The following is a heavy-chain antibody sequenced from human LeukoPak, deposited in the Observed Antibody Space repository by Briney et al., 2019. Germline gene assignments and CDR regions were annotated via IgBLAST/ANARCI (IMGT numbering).Heavy chain of an antibody. J-gene: IGHJ4*02. CDR1: GFTFSDYW. CDR2: IKTDGSST. Sequence: PGGSLRLSCAASGFTFSDYWMHWVRQAPGKGLVWVSRIKTDGSSTSYADSVKGRFTISRDNSKNTLYLQMNSLRAEDTAVYYCARDNYDSSGYYQPDWSQGTLVTVSS. D-gene: IGHD3-22*01. V-gene: IGHV3-74*01. CDR3: ARDNYDSSGYYQPD.